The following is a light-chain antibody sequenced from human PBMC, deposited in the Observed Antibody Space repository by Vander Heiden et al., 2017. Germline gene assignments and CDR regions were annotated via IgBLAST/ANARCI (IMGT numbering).Light chain of an antibody. J-gene: IGKJ5*01. CDR3: QQRST. V-gene: IGKV3-11*01. Sequence: DILLTQSPATLSLSPGERATLSCRASQSVSGSLAGYQQKPGQAPRLLIYAASNRASGIQDRFSGSGSGTDFTLTISSLEPDDFAGDYGQQRSTFGQGTRLEIK. CDR2: AAS. CDR1: QSVSGS.